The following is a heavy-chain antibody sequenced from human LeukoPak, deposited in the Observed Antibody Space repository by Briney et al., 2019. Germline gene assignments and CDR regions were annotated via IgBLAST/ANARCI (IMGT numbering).Heavy chain of an antibody. V-gene: IGHV3-11*06. CDR2: ISSSSSYI. Sequence: PGGSLRLSCAASGFTFSDYYMSWIRQAPGKGLEWVSSISSSSSYIYYADSVKGRFTISRDNAKNSLYLQINSLRAEDTAIYYCARDSLVGIPIFGVVSPAFDIWGQGTMVTVSS. CDR1: GFTFSDYY. D-gene: IGHD3-3*01. CDR3: ARDSLVGIPIFGVVSPAFDI. J-gene: IGHJ3*02.